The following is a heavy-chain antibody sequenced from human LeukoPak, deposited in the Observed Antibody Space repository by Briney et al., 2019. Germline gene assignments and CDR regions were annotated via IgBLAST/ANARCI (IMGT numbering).Heavy chain of an antibody. J-gene: IGHJ4*02. CDR1: GFRFSNFA. V-gene: IGHV3-30*04. CDR2: ISYDGSHE. Sequence: GGSQRLSCAVSGFRFSNFAMHWVRQAPGKGLEWAAFISYDGSHEYYADSVKGRFTISRDNSKNTLFLQMNSLRVEDTAVYYCARGPSGYHNTGGQGTLVTVSS. D-gene: IGHD5-12*01. CDR3: ARGPSGYHNT.